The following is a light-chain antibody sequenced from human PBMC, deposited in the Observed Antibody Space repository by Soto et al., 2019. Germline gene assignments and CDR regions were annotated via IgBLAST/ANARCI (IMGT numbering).Light chain of an antibody. J-gene: IGKJ4*01. V-gene: IGKV1-9*01. CDR2: SAS. CDR3: QQLNGYQLA. Sequence: DIQLTQSPSFLSASVGDTGTITCRASQGMSTDLACYKQKPGKVPKLLIRSASTLQSGIPPRFSGGGSGTEFTLTISTLQPDDSGIYYCQQLNGYQLAFGGGTNVEIK. CDR1: QGMSTD.